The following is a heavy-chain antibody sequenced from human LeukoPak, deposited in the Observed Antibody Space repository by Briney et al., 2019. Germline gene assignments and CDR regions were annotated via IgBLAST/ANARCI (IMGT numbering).Heavy chain of an antibody. CDR3: ARSYSNHLFGMDV. J-gene: IGHJ6*02. CDR1: GFTFNTYA. CDR2: IYSGGTT. V-gene: IGHV3-66*01. D-gene: IGHD4-11*01. Sequence: GGSLRLSCAASGFTFNTYAMSWVRQAPGKALEWVSVIYSGGTTYYADSVKGRVAISRDNSKNTVFLQMNSVRAEDTAVYYCARSYSNHLFGMDVWGQGTTVTVSS.